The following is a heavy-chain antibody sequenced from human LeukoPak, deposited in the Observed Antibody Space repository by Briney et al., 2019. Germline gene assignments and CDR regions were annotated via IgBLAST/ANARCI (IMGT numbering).Heavy chain of an antibody. J-gene: IGHJ4*02. CDR2: IYSGGST. D-gene: IGHD1-26*01. CDR1: GFTVSSNY. V-gene: IGHV3-53*01. CDR3: ARDAPSYSGSDY. Sequence: PGGSLRLSCAASGFTVSSNYMSWVRQAPGKGLEWVSVIYSGGSTYYADSVKGRFTISRDNSKNTLYLQMNSLRAEDTAVYYCARDAPSYSGSDYWGQGTLVTVSS.